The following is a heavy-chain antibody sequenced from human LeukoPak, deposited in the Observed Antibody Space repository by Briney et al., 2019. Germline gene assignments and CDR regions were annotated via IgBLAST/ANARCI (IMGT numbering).Heavy chain of an antibody. V-gene: IGHV3-30-3*01. CDR2: ISYDGSNK. CDR3: AREGVRFNFVVVPAAPPDY. D-gene: IGHD2-2*01. Sequence: PGGSLRLSRAASGFTVSSNYMSWVRQAPGKGLEWVAVISYDGSNKYYADSVKGRFTISRDNSKNTLYLQMNSLRAEDTAVYYCAREGVRFNFVVVPAAPPDYWGQGTLVTVSS. CDR1: GFTVSSNY. J-gene: IGHJ4*02.